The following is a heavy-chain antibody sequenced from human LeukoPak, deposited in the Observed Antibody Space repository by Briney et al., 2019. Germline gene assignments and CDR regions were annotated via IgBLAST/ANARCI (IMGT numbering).Heavy chain of an antibody. D-gene: IGHD1-1*01. Sequence: SETLSLTCAVSGGSFSGYYWSWIRQPPGKGLEWIGEINHSGSANYNPSLKSRVTISVDMAKNQFSLKMTSVTAADTAAYYCARVRYNLDYWGQGTLVTVSS. V-gene: IGHV4-34*01. J-gene: IGHJ4*02. CDR1: GGSFSGYY. CDR2: INHSGSA. CDR3: ARVRYNLDY.